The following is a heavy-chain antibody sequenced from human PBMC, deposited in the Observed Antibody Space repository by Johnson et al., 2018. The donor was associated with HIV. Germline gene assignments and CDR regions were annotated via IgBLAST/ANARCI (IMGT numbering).Heavy chain of an antibody. V-gene: IGHV3-66*01. Sequence: EKLVESGGGLVKPGGSLRLSCAASGFTFSSNYMSWVRQAPGKGLEWVSVIYSGGSTYYADSVKGRFTISRDNSKNTLYLQMNSLRAEDTTVYYCARARAGDAFDIWGQGTMVTVSS. CDR2: IYSGGST. CDR1: GFTFSSNY. D-gene: IGHD6-13*01. J-gene: IGHJ3*02. CDR3: ARARAGDAFDI.